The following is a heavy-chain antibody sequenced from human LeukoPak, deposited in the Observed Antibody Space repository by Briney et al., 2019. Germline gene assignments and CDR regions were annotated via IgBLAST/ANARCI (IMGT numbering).Heavy chain of an antibody. CDR1: GYSFTSYC. J-gene: IGHJ4*02. CDR3: ARRYCSGGSCYYYFDY. CDR2: IYPGGYDT. V-gene: IGHV5-51*01. D-gene: IGHD2-15*01. Sequence: AESLKTSWKASGYSFTSYCIGWVRHLPGKGLEWMGIIYPGGYDTRYNPSFQGQVTISADKSITTAYLQWSSLKASDTAMYYCARRYCSGGSCYYYFDYWGQGTLVTVSS.